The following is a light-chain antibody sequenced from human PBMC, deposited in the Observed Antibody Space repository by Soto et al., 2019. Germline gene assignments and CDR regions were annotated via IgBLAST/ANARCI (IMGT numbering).Light chain of an antibody. CDR1: QAISTA. V-gene: IGKV1-13*02. J-gene: IGKJ5*01. CDR3: QQFNGYPIT. CDR2: DAS. Sequence: AIQLTQSPSSLSASVGDRVTITCRASQAISTALAWYQHKPGKAPKLLMFDASRLESGVPSRFSGSGYGTDFTLTTTSLQPEDFAAYFCQQFNGYPITFGQGTRLEIK.